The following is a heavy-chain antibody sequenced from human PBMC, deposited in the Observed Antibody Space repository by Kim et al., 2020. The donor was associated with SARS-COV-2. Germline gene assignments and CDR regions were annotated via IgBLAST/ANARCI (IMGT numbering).Heavy chain of an antibody. V-gene: IGHV3-53*01. CDR2: IYSGGST. CDR1: GFTVSSNY. CDR3: AREGYSSSWYVFDY. J-gene: IGHJ4*02. Sequence: GGSLRLSCAASGFTVSSNYMSWVRQAPGKGLEWVSVIYSGGSTHYADSVKGRFTISSDNSKNTLYLQMNSLRAEDTAVYYCAREGYSSSWYVFDYWGQGTLVTVSS. D-gene: IGHD6-13*01.